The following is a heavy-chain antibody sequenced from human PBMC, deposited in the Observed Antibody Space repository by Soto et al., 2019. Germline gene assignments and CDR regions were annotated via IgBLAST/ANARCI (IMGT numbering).Heavy chain of an antibody. J-gene: IGHJ4*02. D-gene: IGHD4-17*01. CDR2: ISGSGGST. V-gene: IGHV3-23*01. CDR1: GFTFSSYA. CDR3: AKSPDYGGDFDY. Sequence: LRLSCAASGFTFSSYAMSWVRQAPGKGLEWVSAISGSGGSTYYADSVKGRFTISRDNSKNTLYLQMNSLRAEDTAVYYCAKSPDYGGDFDYSGQGTLVTVSS.